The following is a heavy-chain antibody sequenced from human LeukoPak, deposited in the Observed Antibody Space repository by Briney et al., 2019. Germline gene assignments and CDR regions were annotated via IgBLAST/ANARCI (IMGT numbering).Heavy chain of an antibody. CDR1: GFSFSNFA. V-gene: IGHV3-23*01. Sequence: QPGGSLRLSCEVSGFSFSNFAMSWVRQAAGKGLEWVSAISGSGGSTYYAGSVQGRFTISRDNSKNTLYLQMNSLRAEDTAIYYCAKGAYDYIEIGYFDSWGQGTLVTVSS. CDR2: ISGSGGST. CDR3: AKGAYDYIEIGYFDS. D-gene: IGHD5-12*01. J-gene: IGHJ4*02.